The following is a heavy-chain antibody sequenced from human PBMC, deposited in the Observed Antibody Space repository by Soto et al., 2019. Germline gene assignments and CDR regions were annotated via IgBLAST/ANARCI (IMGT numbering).Heavy chain of an antibody. D-gene: IGHD2-8*01. CDR2: INANAIDT. V-gene: IGHV3-23*01. CDR3: VSWVSAHFDF. Sequence: GGSLRPSCAASGFIFGNHGMTWVRQAPGRVLEWVSTINANAIDTHYAASVKGRFTISRDNSKRTLDLQMNSLRDEDTAIYYRVSWVSAHFDFWGPGTLVTVSS. J-gene: IGHJ4*02. CDR1: GFIFGNHG.